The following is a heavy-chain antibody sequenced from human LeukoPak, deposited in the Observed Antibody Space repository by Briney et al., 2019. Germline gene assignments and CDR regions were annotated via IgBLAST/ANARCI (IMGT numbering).Heavy chain of an antibody. CDR1: GYSFTTYD. J-gene: IGHJ4*02. V-gene: IGHV1-8*03. CDR2: VSPNSGDT. Sequence: GASVKVSCKASGYSFTTYDIHWVRQAPGRGPEWMGWVSPNSGDTGSPQNFQGRVTITTDTSTNTAYMELGSLRFDDTAVYYCARDRGSLAVGDSRTSDYWGQGTLVTVSS. D-gene: IGHD6-19*01. CDR3: ARDRGSLAVGDSRTSDY.